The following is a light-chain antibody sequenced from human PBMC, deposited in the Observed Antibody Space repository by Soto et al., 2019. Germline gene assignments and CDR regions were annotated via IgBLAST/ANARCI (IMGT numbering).Light chain of an antibody. CDR1: QSVSSSY. Sequence: EIVLTQSPGTLSLSPGEGATLSCRASQSVSSSYLAWYQQKSGQAPRLLIYDASSRATGIPDRFSGSGSGTDFTLTISRLEPEDFAVYYCQRYGSLPYTFGQGTKLEIK. V-gene: IGKV3-20*01. J-gene: IGKJ2*01. CDR2: DAS. CDR3: QRYGSLPYT.